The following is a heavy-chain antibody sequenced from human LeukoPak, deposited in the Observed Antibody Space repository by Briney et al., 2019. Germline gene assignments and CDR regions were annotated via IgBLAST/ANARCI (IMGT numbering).Heavy chain of an antibody. Sequence: GGSLRLSCAASGFTFSTYAMSWVRQAPGKGLEWVSSISGSGDSTYYADSVKGRFAISRDNSRNTLYLQMNSLRAEDTAVYYCAKDQGDDFWSGRSNDAFDMWGEGTMVTVSS. CDR2: ISGSGDST. D-gene: IGHD3-3*01. V-gene: IGHV3-23*01. J-gene: IGHJ3*02. CDR3: AKDQGDDFWSGRSNDAFDM. CDR1: GFTFSTYA.